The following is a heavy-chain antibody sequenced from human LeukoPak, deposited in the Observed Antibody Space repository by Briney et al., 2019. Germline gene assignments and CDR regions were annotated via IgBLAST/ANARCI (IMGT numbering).Heavy chain of an antibody. CDR1: GFSFDDYA. CDR3: AKDKGDGEYVDY. D-gene: IGHD5-24*01. Sequence: PGGSLRLSCAASGFSFDDYAMLWVRPGPGKGLEWVSLISGDGGSKYYGDSVKGRFTISRDNSKNSLYLEMNSLRIEDTGLYYCAKDKGDGEYVDYWGQGTLVTVSS. V-gene: IGHV3-43*02. CDR2: ISGDGGSK. J-gene: IGHJ4*02.